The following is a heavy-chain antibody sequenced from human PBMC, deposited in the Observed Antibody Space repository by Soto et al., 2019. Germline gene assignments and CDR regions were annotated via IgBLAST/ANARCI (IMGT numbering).Heavy chain of an antibody. J-gene: IGHJ4*02. D-gene: IGHD6-6*01. V-gene: IGHV3-23*01. CDR1: GFTISIYV. CDR3: ATVHSSSRSFDY. Sequence: GGSLRLSCAASGFTISIYVMSWVRQAPGKGLEWASTTGLNGSTTYYADSVKGRFTVSRDNSKNTLHLQMSSLRAEDTAVYYCATVHSSSRSFDYWGQGTLVTVTS. CDR2: TGLNGSTT.